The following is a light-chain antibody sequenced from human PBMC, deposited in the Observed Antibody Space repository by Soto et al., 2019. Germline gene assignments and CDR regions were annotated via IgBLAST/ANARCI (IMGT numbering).Light chain of an antibody. J-gene: IGKJ1*01. CDR3: KHYYNWPPWT. CDR2: RAS. Sequence: IVLTQSPANLSVSPGERATLSCRASESVSDDLAWYQQKPGRAPRLLIYRASTRAAGVSARISGSGSGTKYTLSNRSLQPEDSEVYYCKHYYNWPPWTFGQGTKGESK. CDR1: ESVSDD. V-gene: IGKV3-15*01.